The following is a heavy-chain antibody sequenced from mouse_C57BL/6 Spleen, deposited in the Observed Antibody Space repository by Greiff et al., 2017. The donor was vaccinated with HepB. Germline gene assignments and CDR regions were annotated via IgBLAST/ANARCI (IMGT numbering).Heavy chain of an antibody. D-gene: IGHD1-1*01. J-gene: IGHJ3*01. V-gene: IGHV1-52*01. CDR2: IDPSDSET. Sequence: QVQLQQPGAELVRPGSSVKLSCKASGYTFTSYWMHWVKQRPIQGLEWIGNIDPSDSETHYNQKFKDKATLTVDKSSSTAYMQLSSLTSEASAVYYCARLGDYYGSSWFAYWGQGTLVTVSA. CDR3: ARLGDYYGSSWFAY. CDR1: GYTFTSYW.